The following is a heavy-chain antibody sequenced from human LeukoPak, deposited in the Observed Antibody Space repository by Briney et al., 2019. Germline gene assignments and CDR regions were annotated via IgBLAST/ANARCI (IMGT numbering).Heavy chain of an antibody. V-gene: IGHV1-2*02. CDR3: ARGRYPDYDSSGYYIFDY. D-gene: IGHD3-22*01. Sequence: ASVKVSCKASGYTFTSYYMHWVRQAPGQGLEWMGWINPNSGGTNYAQKFQGRVTMTRDTSISTACMELSRLRSDDTAVYYCARGRYPDYDSSGYYIFDYWGQGTLVTVSS. CDR2: INPNSGGT. CDR1: GYTFTSYY. J-gene: IGHJ4*02.